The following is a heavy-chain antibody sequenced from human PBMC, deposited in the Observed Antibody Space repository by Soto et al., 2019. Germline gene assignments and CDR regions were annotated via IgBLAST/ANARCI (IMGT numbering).Heavy chain of an antibody. V-gene: IGHV1-69*13. D-gene: IGHD6-13*01. CDR3: AREWSSSWPQQAWFDP. Sequence: ASVKVSCKASGGTFSSYAISWVRQAPGQGLEWMGGIIPIFGTANYAQKFQGRVTITADESHSTAYMQLSSLRSEETAVYYCAREWSSSWPQQAWFDPWGQGTLVTVSS. CDR1: GGTFSSYA. CDR2: IIPIFGTA. J-gene: IGHJ5*02.